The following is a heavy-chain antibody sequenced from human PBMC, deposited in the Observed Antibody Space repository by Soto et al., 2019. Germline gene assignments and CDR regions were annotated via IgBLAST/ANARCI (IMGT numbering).Heavy chain of an antibody. CDR1: GGSISSYY. CDR3: ARXPRGNYGYPSXFXX. Sequence: SETLSLTCTVSGGSISSYYWSWIRQPPGKGLEWIGYIYYSGSTNYNPSLKSRVTISVDTSKNQFSLKLSSVTAADTAVYYCARXPRGNYGYPSXFXXWGQGTLVTVSS. D-gene: IGHD3-10*01. CDR2: IYYSGST. V-gene: IGHV4-59*01. J-gene: IGHJ4*02.